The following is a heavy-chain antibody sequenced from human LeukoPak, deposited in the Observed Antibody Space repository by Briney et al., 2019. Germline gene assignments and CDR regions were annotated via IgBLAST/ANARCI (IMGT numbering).Heavy chain of an antibody. D-gene: IGHD6-13*01. J-gene: IGHJ3*02. CDR2: INSDGSST. CDR1: GFTFSSYW. Sequence: GGSLRLSCAASGFTFSSYWMHWVRQAPGKGLVWVSRINSDGSSTSYADSVKGRFTISRDNAKNTLYLQMNSLRAEDRAVYYCARDLVYVAAAGPEDAFDIWGQGTMVTVSS. V-gene: IGHV3-74*01. CDR3: ARDLVYVAAAGPEDAFDI.